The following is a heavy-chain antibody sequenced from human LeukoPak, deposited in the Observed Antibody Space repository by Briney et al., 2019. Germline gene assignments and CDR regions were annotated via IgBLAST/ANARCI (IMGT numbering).Heavy chain of an antibody. D-gene: IGHD4-17*01. J-gene: IGHJ6*02. Sequence: SVKVSCKASGGTFSSYAISWVRQAPGQGLEWLGGIIPIFGTANYVQKFQGRVTITADESTSTAYMELSSLRSEDTAVYYCARTVTTPYNYYYGMDVWGQGTTVIVSS. CDR3: ARTVTTPYNYYYGMDV. CDR1: GGTFSSYA. V-gene: IGHV1-69*13. CDR2: IIPIFGTA.